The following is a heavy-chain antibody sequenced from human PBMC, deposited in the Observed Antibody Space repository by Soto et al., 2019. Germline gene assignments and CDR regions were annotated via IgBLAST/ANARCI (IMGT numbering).Heavy chain of an antibody. CDR2: VHYSGST. Sequence: QVQLQESGPGLVKPSETLSLTCVVSGGSISSHYWSWIRQPPGSGLEWIGFVHYSGSTNYSPSLKSRVTMSLDTSKKQFSLNLSSVTAADTAFYFCARRDYSTSSLGPFDYWGQGILVTVSS. D-gene: IGHD6-6*01. CDR1: GGSISSHY. CDR3: ARRDYSTSSLGPFDY. J-gene: IGHJ4*02. V-gene: IGHV4-59*11.